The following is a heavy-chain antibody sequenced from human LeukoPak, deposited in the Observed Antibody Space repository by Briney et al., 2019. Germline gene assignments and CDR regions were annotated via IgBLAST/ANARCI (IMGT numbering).Heavy chain of an antibody. V-gene: IGHV1-69*04. D-gene: IGHD5-18*01. Sequence: SVKVSCTASGGTFSSYAISWVRQASGQGLEWMGRIIPILGIANYAQKFQGRVTITADKSTSTAYMELSSLRSEDTAVYYCARDTNPKRGYSYSQWGQGTLVTVSS. CDR1: GGTFSSYA. CDR3: ARDTNPKRGYSYSQ. J-gene: IGHJ4*02. CDR2: IIPILGIA.